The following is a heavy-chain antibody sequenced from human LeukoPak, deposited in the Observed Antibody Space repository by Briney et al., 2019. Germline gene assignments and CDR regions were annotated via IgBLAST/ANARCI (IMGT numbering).Heavy chain of an antibody. D-gene: IGHD2-2*01. J-gene: IGHJ1*01. V-gene: IGHV1-69*13. CDR1: GYTFTSYY. CDR3: ARVKGVYCSSTSCSGYFQH. CDR2: IIPIFGTA. Sequence: SVKVSCKASGYTFTSYYMHWVRQAPGQGLEWMGGIIPIFGTANYAQKFQGRVTITADESTSTAYMELSSLRSEDTAVYYCARVKGVYCSSTSCSGYFQHWGQGTLVTVSS.